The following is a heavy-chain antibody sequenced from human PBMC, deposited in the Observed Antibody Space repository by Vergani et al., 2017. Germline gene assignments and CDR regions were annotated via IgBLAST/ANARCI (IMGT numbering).Heavy chain of an antibody. V-gene: IGHV3-7*01. Sequence: EVQLVESGGGLVQPGGSLRLSCAASGFIFSHYWMSWVRQAPGKGLEWVANINQDGSEKYYVDSVKVRFTISRDNAKNSLYLQMNSLRAEDTALYYCARINYYGSSGYSLTRWHNWFDPWGQGTLITFSS. CDR1: GFIFSHYW. J-gene: IGHJ5*02. D-gene: IGHD3-22*01. CDR3: ARINYYGSSGYSLTRWHNWFDP. CDR2: INQDGSEK.